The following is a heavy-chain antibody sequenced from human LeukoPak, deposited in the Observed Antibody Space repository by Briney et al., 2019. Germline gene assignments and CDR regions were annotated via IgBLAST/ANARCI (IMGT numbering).Heavy chain of an antibody. V-gene: IGHV1-46*01. CDR3: ARGRATLSWYFGGGWFDP. J-gene: IGHJ5*02. D-gene: IGHD6-13*01. Sequence: ASVKVSCKASGYTFTSYYINWVRQAPGQGLEWMGIINPSGGSTSYAQKFQGRVTMTRDTSTSTVYMELSSLRSEDTAVYYCARGRATLSWYFGGGWFDPWGQGTLATVSS. CDR1: GYTFTSYY. CDR2: INPSGGST.